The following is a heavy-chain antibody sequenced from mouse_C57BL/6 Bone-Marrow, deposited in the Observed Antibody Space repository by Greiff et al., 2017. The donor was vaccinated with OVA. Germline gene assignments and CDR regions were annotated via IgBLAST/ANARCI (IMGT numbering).Heavy chain of an antibody. J-gene: IGHJ3*01. V-gene: IGHV1-82*01. CDR2: IYPGDGDT. D-gene: IGHD2-4*01. CDR3: ARSYDDDGGAWFAY. Sequence: SGPELVKPGASVKISCKASGYAFSSSWMNWVKQRPGKGLEWIGRIYPGDGDTNYNGKFKGKATLTADKSSSTAYMQLSSLTSEDSAVYFCARSYDDDGGAWFAYWGQGTLVTVSA. CDR1: GYAFSSSW.